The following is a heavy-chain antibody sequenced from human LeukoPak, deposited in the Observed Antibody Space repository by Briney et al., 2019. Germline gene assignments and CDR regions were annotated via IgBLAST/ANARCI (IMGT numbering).Heavy chain of an antibody. D-gene: IGHD5-18*01. CDR2: IYYSGST. CDR3: ARFITAMPIAPDAFDI. CDR1: GGSVSSGSYY. Sequence: NPSETLSLTCTVSGGSVSSGSYYWSWIRQPPGKGLEWIGYIYYSGSTYYNPSLKSRVTISVDTSKNQFSLKLSSVTAADTAVYYCARFITAMPIAPDAFDIWGQGTMVTVSS. V-gene: IGHV4-30-4*01. J-gene: IGHJ3*02.